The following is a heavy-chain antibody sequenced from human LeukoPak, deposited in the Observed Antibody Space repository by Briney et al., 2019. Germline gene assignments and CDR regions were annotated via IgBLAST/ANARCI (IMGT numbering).Heavy chain of an antibody. CDR3: ARYSSSRRFGGGFDY. V-gene: IGHV3-21*01. J-gene: IGHJ4*02. D-gene: IGHD6-6*01. CDR2: ISSSSSYI. Sequence: KPGGSLRLSCAASGFTFSSYSMNWVRQAPGKGLEWVSSISSSSSYIYYADSVKGRFTISRDNAKNSLYLQMNSLRAEDTAVYYCARYSSSRRFGGGFDYWAREPWSPSPQ. CDR1: GFTFSSYS.